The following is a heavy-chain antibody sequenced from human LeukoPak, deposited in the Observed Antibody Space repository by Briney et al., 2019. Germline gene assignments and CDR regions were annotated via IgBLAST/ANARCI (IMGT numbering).Heavy chain of an antibody. D-gene: IGHD1-26*01. J-gene: IGHJ4*02. Sequence: ASVKVSCKASGFTFTDHYMHWVRQAPGQGLEWMGWINGNSGTTFYAQKFQDRITVTRDTSISTMYMELNRLTSDDTAVYYCSRESGPFSPFGYWGQGTLVTVTS. CDR1: GFTFTDHY. CDR2: INGNSGTT. V-gene: IGHV1-2*02. CDR3: SRESGPFSPFGY.